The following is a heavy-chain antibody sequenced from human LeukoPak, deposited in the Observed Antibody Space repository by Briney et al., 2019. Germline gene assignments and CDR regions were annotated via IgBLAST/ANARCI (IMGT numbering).Heavy chain of an antibody. CDR3: AREMRFGELAFDI. J-gene: IGHJ3*02. CDR1: GFTFSSFW. Sequence: LAGGSLRLSCAASGFTFSSFWMHWVRQAPGKWLVWVSRINSDGSSASYADSVKGRFTISRDNAKNTLYLQMNSLRAEDTAVYYCAREMRFGELAFDIWGQGTMVTVSS. CDR2: INSDGSSA. V-gene: IGHV3-74*01. D-gene: IGHD3-10*01.